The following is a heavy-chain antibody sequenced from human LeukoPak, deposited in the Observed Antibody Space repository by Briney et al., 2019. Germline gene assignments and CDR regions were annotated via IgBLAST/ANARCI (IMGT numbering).Heavy chain of an antibody. V-gene: IGHV4-61*02. J-gene: IGHJ4*02. CDR3: ARGPLGGVVVRY. Sequence: SQTLSLTCTVSGGSISSGSYYWSWIRQPAGKGLEWIGRIYTSGSTNYNPSLKSRVTISVDTSKNQFSLKLSSVTAADTAMYYCARGPLGGVVVRYWGQGTLVTVSS. CDR2: IYTSGST. D-gene: IGHD3-22*01. CDR1: GGSISSGSYY.